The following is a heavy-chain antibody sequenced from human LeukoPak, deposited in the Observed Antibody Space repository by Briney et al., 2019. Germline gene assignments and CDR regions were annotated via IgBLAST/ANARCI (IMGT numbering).Heavy chain of an antibody. J-gene: IGHJ4*02. Sequence: PAGRSLRLSCAASGFTFSGYAMHWARQAPGKGLEWVAVISYDGGNKCYVDSVKGRFTISRDNSRNTLYLQMNSLRTEDTAVYYCARDFNYYDSSGYYRHFDYWGQGTLVTVSS. CDR1: GFTFSGYA. CDR3: ARDFNYYDSSGYYRHFDY. D-gene: IGHD3-22*01. V-gene: IGHV3-30-3*01. CDR2: ISYDGGNK.